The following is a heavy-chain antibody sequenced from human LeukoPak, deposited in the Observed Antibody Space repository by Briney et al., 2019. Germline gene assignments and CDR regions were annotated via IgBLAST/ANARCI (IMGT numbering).Heavy chain of an antibody. CDR3: ARISILYYYYGMDV. CDR2: IYSGGST. V-gene: IGHV3-53*04. J-gene: IGHJ6*02. CDR1: GFTFSSYA. D-gene: IGHD3-3*02. Sequence: GGSLRLTCAASGFTFSSYAMSWVRQAPGKGLEWVSVIYSGGSTYYADSVKGRFTISRHNSKNTLYLQMNSLRAEDTAVYYCARISILYYYYGMDVWGQGTTVTVSS.